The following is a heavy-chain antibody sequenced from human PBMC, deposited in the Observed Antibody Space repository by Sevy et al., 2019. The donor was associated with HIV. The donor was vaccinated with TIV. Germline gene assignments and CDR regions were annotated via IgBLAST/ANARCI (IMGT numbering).Heavy chain of an antibody. Sequence: GGSLRLSCVASGFTFSNYAMTWVRQTPGKGLEWVSGIGHNGDNTHHAGSVMGRFSISRDNSKNTLDLQMNSLRAEDTAVYYCAKGVRLGGPIYYGMDVWGQRTTVTVSS. CDR2: IGHNGDNT. V-gene: IGHV3-23*01. J-gene: IGHJ6*02. CDR3: AKGVRLGGPIYYGMDV. CDR1: GFTFSNYA. D-gene: IGHD3-10*02.